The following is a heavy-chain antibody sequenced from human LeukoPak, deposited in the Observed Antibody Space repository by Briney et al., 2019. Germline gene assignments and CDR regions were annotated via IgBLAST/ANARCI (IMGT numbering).Heavy chain of an antibody. V-gene: IGHV1-69*04. CDR3: AREGSGGRYYYYMDV. CDR2: IIPILGIA. CDR1: GGTFSSYT. D-gene: IGHD3-16*01. J-gene: IGHJ6*03. Sequence: SVKVSCKASGGTFSSYTISWVRQAPGQGLEWMGRIIPILGIANYAQKFQGRVTITADKSTSTAYMELSSLRSEDTAVYYRAREGSGGRYYYYMDVWGKGTTVTVSS.